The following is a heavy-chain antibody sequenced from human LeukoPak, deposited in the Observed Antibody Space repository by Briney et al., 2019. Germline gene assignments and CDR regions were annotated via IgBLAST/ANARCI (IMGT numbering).Heavy chain of an antibody. CDR3: ATIPALAVAGTLDPKE. CDR2: IFYSGST. J-gene: IGHJ4*02. CDR1: GGSISSSSYY. Sequence: SETLSLTCTVSGGSISSSSYYWGWIRQSPGKGLEWIGSIFYSGSTYYNPSLKSRVTISIDTSENQFSLKVSSVTAADTAVYYCATIPALAVAGTLDPKEWGQGTLVTVSS. V-gene: IGHV4-39*01. D-gene: IGHD6-19*01.